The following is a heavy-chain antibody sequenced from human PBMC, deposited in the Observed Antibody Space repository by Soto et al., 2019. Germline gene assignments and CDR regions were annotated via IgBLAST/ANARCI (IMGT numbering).Heavy chain of an antibody. CDR2: ISWNSGSI. Sequence: GGSLRLSCAASGFTFDDYAMHWVRQAPGKGLEWVSGISWNSGSIGYADSVKGRFTISRDNAKNSLYLQMNSLRAEDTALYYCAKGRYYYDSSGHYRFDYWGQGTLATVSS. CDR1: GFTFDDYA. J-gene: IGHJ4*02. CDR3: AKGRYYYDSSGHYRFDY. V-gene: IGHV3-9*01. D-gene: IGHD3-22*01.